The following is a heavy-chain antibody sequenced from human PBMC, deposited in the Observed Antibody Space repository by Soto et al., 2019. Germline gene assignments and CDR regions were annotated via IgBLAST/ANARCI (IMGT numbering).Heavy chain of an antibody. CDR1: GGSISSGDYY. V-gene: IGHV4-30-4*01. CDR2: IYYSGST. J-gene: IGHJ4*02. Sequence: QVQLQESGPGLVMPSQTLSLTCTVSGGSISSGDYYWSWIRQPPGKGLEWIGYIYYSGSTYYNPSLKSRVTISVDTSKNQFSLKLSSVTAADTAVYYCARVRLGRYSYEQFDYWGQGTLVTVSS. D-gene: IGHD5-18*01. CDR3: ARVRLGRYSYEQFDY.